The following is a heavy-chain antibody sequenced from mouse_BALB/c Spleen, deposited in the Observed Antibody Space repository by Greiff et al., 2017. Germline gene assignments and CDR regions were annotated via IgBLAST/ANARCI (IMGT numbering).Heavy chain of an antibody. J-gene: IGHJ4*01. Sequence: EVKLVESGGGLVQPGGSRKLSCAASGFTFSSFGMHWVRQAPEKGLEWVAYISSGSSTLYYADTVTGRFTISRDNPKNTLFLQMTSLRSEDTAMYYCARNHDGYYAMDYWGQGTSVTVSS. CDR2: ISSGSSTL. CDR3: ARNHDGYYAMDY. CDR1: GFTFSSFG. D-gene: IGHD2-3*01. V-gene: IGHV5-17*02.